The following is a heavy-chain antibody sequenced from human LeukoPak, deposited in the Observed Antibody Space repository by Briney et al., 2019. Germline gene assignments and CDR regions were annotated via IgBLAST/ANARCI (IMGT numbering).Heavy chain of an antibody. V-gene: IGHV3-30*18. Sequence: QPGRSLRLSGAASGFTFSTFCMHWVRQAPGKGLEWVAVISHDGSNKYYGDSVKGRFTISRDNSKNTLYLQMNSLRPEDTAVYYCAKKFPGTVAAGPDHWGQGTLVTVSS. CDR1: GFTFSTFC. CDR3: AKKFPGTVAAGPDH. J-gene: IGHJ4*02. CDR2: ISHDGSNK. D-gene: IGHD6-13*01.